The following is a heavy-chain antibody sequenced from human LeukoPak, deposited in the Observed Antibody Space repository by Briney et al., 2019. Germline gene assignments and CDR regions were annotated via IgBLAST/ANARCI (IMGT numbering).Heavy chain of an antibody. CDR2: IYYSGST. D-gene: IGHD1-7*01. V-gene: IGHV4-59*01. J-gene: IGHJ4*02. Sequence: SETLSLTCTVSGDSISSYFWTWIRQPPGKGLEWIGNIYYSGSTNYNPSLKSRLTISVDTSKNQFSLTLSSVTAADTAVYYCASGNYYFVYWGQGTLVTVSS. CDR3: ASGNYYFVY. CDR1: GDSISSYF.